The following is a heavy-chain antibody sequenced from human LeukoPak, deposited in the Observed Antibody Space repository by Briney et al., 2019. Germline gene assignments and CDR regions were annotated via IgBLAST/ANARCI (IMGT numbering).Heavy chain of an antibody. J-gene: IGHJ4*02. V-gene: IGHV1-69*13. CDR1: GGTFSSYA. CDR2: IIPIFGTA. D-gene: IGHD4-17*01. Sequence: SVKVSCKASGGTFSSYAISWVRQAPGQGLEWMGGIIPIFGTANYAQKFQGRVTITADESTSTAYMELSSLRSEDTAVYYCARVKAHLRNYGDYGGYFDYWGQGTLVTVSS. CDR3: ARVKAHLRNYGDYGGYFDY.